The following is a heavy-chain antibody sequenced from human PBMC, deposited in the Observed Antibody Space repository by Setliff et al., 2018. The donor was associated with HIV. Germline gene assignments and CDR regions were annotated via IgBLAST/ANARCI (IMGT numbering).Heavy chain of an antibody. J-gene: IGHJ3*02. V-gene: IGHV3-49*04. Sequence: PGESLKISCTASGFTFGDYAMSWVRQAPGKGLEWVGFIRSKAYGGTTEYAASVKGRFTISRVDSKSIAYLQMNSLKTEDTAVYYCTRGRDGYNWASVAFDIWGQGTMVTVSS. CDR1: GFTFGDYA. CDR2: IRSKAYGGTT. CDR3: TRGRDGYNWASVAFDI. D-gene: IGHD5-12*01.